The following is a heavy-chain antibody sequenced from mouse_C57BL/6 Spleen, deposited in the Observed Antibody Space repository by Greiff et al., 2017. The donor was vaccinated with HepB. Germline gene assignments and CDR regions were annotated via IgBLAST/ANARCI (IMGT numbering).Heavy chain of an antibody. CDR2: INPGSGGT. CDR1: GYAFTNYL. V-gene: IGHV1-54*01. Sequence: VQVVESGAELVRPGTSVKVSCKASGYAFTNYLIEWVKQRPGQGLEWIGVINPGSGGTNYNEKFKGKATLTADKSSSTAYMQLSSLTSEDSAVYFCAVGYVYAMDYWGQGTSVTVSS. D-gene: IGHD2-2*01. J-gene: IGHJ4*01. CDR3: AVGYVYAMDY.